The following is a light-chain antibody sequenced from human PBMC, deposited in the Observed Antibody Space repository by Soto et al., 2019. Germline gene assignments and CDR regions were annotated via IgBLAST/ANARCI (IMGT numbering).Light chain of an antibody. CDR2: KAS. CDR3: QQYNSYWT. J-gene: IGKJ1*01. V-gene: IGKV1-5*03. Sequence: DIQLTQAPSTLSASVGDRVTITCRASQSISSWLAWYQQKPGKAPKLLIYKASSLESGAPSRFSGSGSGTEFTLTISSLQPDDFATYYCQQYNSYWTFGHGTKVDIK. CDR1: QSISSW.